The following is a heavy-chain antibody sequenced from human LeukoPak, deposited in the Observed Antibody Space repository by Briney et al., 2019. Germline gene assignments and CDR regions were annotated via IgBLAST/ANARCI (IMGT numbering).Heavy chain of an antibody. CDR2: INPRGSST. J-gene: IGHJ4*02. D-gene: IGHD2-15*01. CDR3: ARGSDVVVVAATVPFDY. V-gene: IGHV1-46*01. Sequence: ASVKVSCKASGYIFTNYYMHWVRQAPGQGLEWMGMINPRGSSTRYAQRFQGRVTMTRDTATSTVYMELSSLRSEDTAVYYCARGSDVVVVAATVPFDYWGQGTLVTVSS. CDR1: GYIFTNYY.